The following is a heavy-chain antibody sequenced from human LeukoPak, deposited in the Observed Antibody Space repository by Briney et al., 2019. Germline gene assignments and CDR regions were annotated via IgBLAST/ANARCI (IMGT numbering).Heavy chain of an antibody. D-gene: IGHD3-22*01. Sequence: SPRLSLTCIVSGASISSYYWGWIRQPPGKGLEWIGYIYYTGSTNYNPSLKSRVTISLDTSNNQFSLRLSSVTAADTAVYYCARYDYDWFLDYWGQGTLVTVSS. V-gene: IGHV4-59*01. CDR1: GASISSYY. J-gene: IGHJ4*02. CDR3: ARYDYDWFLDY. CDR2: IYYTGST.